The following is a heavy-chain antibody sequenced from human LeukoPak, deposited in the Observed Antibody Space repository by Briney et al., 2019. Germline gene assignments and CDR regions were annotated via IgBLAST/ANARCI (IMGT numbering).Heavy chain of an antibody. CDR3: AREGLKRPLDY. V-gene: IGHV4-34*01. J-gene: IGHJ4*02. CDR1: GGSFSGYY. D-gene: IGHD3/OR15-3a*01. CDR2: INHSGST. Sequence: SETLSLTCAVYGGSFSGYYWSWIRQPPGKGLEWIGEINHSGSTNYNPSLKSRVTISVDTSKNQFSLKLSSVTAADTAVYYCAREGLKRPLDYWGQETLVTVSS.